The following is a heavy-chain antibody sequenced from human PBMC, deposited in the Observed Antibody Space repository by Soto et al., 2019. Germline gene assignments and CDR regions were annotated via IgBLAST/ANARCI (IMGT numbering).Heavy chain of an antibody. CDR1: GFTFSSYG. J-gene: IGHJ6*02. CDR3: ARDSSGSIAAAGYYYGMDV. D-gene: IGHD6-13*01. CDR2: IWYDGSNK. V-gene: IGHV3-33*01. Sequence: GGSLRLSCAASGFTFSSYGMHWVRQAPGKGLEWVAVIWYDGSNKYYADSVKGRFTISRDNSKNTLYLQMNSLRAEDTAVYYCARDSSGSIAAAGYYYGMDVWGQGTTVTVSS.